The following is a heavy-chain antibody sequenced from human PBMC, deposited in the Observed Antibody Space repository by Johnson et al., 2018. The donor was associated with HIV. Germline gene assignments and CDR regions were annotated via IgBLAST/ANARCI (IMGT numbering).Heavy chain of an antibody. V-gene: IGHV3-33*08. CDR1: GFTVSRNY. CDR2: IWYDGSNN. J-gene: IGHJ3*02. CDR3: ARLGLTDAFDI. D-gene: IGHD2-8*01. Sequence: VQLVESGGGVVQPGTSLRLSCAASGFTVSRNYMNWVRQAPGKGLEWVAVIWYDGSNNYYADSVKGRFTISRDNAKNTVYLQMNSLRAEDTAVYYCARLGLTDAFDIWGQGTVVTVSS.